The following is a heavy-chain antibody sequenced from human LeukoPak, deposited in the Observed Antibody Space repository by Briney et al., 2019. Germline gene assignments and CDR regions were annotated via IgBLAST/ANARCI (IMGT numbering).Heavy chain of an antibody. CDR1: GGSFSGYY. CDR3: ARGRYYSFSY. CDR2: INHSGST. D-gene: IGHD3-10*01. V-gene: IGHV4-34*01. Sequence: SETLSLTCAVYGGSFSGYYWSWIRQPPGKGLEWIGEINHSGSTNYNPSLKSRVTISVDTSKNQFSLKLSSVTAADTAVYYCARGRYYSFSYWGQGTLVTVSP. J-gene: IGHJ4*02.